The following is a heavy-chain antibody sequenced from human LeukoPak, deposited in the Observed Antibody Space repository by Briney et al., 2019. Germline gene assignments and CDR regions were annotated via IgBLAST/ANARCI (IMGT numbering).Heavy chain of an antibody. Sequence: GESLKISCQGSGYNFASYWVGWVRQMPGKDLEYMGIIYAGDSDTSYSPSFQGQVTISVDKSVSTAYLQWNSLEASDTGIYYCARPIGDSGYVYFDLWGRGTLVTVSS. CDR3: ARPIGDSGYVYFDL. CDR1: GYNFASYW. D-gene: IGHD4-17*01. CDR2: IYAGDSDT. J-gene: IGHJ2*01. V-gene: IGHV5-51*01.